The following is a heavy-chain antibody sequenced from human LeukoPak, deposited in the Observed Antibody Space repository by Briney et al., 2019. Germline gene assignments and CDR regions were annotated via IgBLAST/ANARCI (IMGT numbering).Heavy chain of an antibody. CDR1: GFTFSNYM. CDR3: ARRDSSGWYCLDY. J-gene: IGHJ4*02. D-gene: IGHD6-19*01. V-gene: IGHV3-74*01. Sequence: PGGSLRLSCAASGFTFSNYMMHWVRQAPGKGLVWVSRIKSDGITITYADSVKGRFTISRDNAKNTLYLQMNSLRAEDTAVYYCARRDSSGWYCLDYWGQGTLVTVSS. CDR2: IKSDGITI.